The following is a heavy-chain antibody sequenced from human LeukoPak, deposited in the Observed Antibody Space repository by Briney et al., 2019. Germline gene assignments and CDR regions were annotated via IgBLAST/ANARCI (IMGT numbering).Heavy chain of an antibody. CDR3: AKGAQWLDRTFDY. J-gene: IGHJ4*02. V-gene: IGHV3-9*01. D-gene: IGHD6-19*01. CDR1: GFTFDDYA. CDR2: ISWNSGSI. Sequence: GGSLRLSCAASGFTFDDYAMHWVRQAPGKGLEWVPGISWNSGSIGYADSVKGRFTISRDNAKNSLYLQMNSLRAEDTALYYCAKGAQWLDRTFDYWGQGTLVTVSS.